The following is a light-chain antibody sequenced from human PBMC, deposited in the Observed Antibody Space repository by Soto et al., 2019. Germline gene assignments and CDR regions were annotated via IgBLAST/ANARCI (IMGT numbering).Light chain of an antibody. CDR1: SSNIGAGYD. CDR2: YNS. CDR3: QSFDSSLSGSV. V-gene: IGLV1-40*01. Sequence: QSVLTQPPSVSGAPGQRVTISCTGSSSNIGAGYDVHWYQQLPGKAPKLLIYYNSNRPSGVPDRFSGSRSGTSASLAITGLQAEDEADYYCQSFDSSLSGSVFGGGTQLTVL. J-gene: IGLJ7*01.